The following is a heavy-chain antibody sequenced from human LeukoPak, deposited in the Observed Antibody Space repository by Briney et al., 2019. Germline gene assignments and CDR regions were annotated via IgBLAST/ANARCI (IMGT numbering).Heavy chain of an antibody. J-gene: IGHJ4*02. CDR3: ARPRDYYGSGTNYFDY. CDR1: GGSISSSSYY. V-gene: IGHV4-39*01. CDR2: IYYSGST. Sequence: SETLSLTCTVSGGSISSSSYYWGWIRQPPGKGLEWIGSIYYSGSTYYNPSLKSRVTISADTSKNQFSLKLSSVTAADTAVYYCARPRDYYGSGTNYFDYWGQGTLVTVSS. D-gene: IGHD3-10*01.